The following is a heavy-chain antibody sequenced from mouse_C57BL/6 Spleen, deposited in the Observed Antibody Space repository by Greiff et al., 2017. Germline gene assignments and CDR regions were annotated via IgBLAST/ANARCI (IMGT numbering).Heavy chain of an antibody. CDR1: GYTFTSYW. J-gene: IGHJ3*01. D-gene: IGHD1-1*01. V-gene: IGHV1-69*01. Sequence: QVQLQQPGAELVLPGASVKLSCKASGYTFTSYWMHWVKQRPGQGLEWIGEIDPSDSYTNYNQKFKGKSTLTVDKSSSTAYMPLSSLTSEDSAVYYCARFDYYGSSSYWGQGTLVTVSA. CDR3: ARFDYYGSSSY. CDR2: IDPSDSYT.